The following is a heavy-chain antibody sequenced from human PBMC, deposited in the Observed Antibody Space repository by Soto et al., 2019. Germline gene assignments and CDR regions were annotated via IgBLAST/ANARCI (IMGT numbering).Heavy chain of an antibody. CDR2: IYYSGST. CDR3: ARAPLSYFDY. V-gene: IGHV4-59*01. Sequence: QVQLQASGPGLVKPSETLSLTCTVPGGSISSYYWSWIRQPPGKGLEWIGHIYYSGSTNYNPSLKSRVTISVDTSKNQFSLKLSSVTAADTAVYYCARAPLSYFDYWGQGTLVTVSS. J-gene: IGHJ4*02. CDR1: GGSISSYY.